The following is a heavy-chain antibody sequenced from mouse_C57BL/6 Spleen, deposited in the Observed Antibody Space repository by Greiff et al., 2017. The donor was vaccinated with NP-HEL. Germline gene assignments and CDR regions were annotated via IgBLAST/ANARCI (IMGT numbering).Heavy chain of an antibody. CDR3: ARPGSSPHCDFDV. J-gene: IGHJ1*03. CDR1: GYTFTSYW. CDR2: IHPTSGST. Sequence: QVQLQQPGAELVKPGASVKLSCKASGYTFTSYWIGMIHPTSGSTHYNEKFKSKATLTVDKSSSTAYMKLSRLTSEDSAVYYCARPGSSPHCDFDVWGTGTTVTVAS. V-gene: IGHV1-64*01. D-gene: IGHD1-1*01.